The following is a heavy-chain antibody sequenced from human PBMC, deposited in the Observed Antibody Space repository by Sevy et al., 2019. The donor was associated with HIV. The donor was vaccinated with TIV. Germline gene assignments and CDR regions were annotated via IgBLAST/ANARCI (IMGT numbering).Heavy chain of an antibody. CDR1: GFPFHDHA. V-gene: IGHV3-7*01. D-gene: IGHD3-22*01. J-gene: IGHJ4*02. Sequence: GGSLRLSCAASGFPFHDHAMHWVRQSPGKGLEWVANVKQDMSEKYYADSVKGRFTISRDNAKNSLYLEMNSLRAEDTAVYYCARAQQITMLVVIGGLYFDFWGQGTLVTVSS. CDR2: VKQDMSEK. CDR3: ARAQQITMLVVIGGLYFDF.